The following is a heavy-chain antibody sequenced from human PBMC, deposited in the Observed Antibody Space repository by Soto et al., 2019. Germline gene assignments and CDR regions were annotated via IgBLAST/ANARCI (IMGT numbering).Heavy chain of an antibody. D-gene: IGHD3-9*01. Sequence: SETLSLTCTVSGGSISSSSYYWGWIRQPPGKGLEWIGSIYYSVSTYYNPSLKSRVTISVDTSMNQFSLKLCSVTAADTAVYYCARHGGTYYDILTGYYDYYYGMDVWGQGTTVTVSS. CDR1: GGSISSSSYY. J-gene: IGHJ6*02. CDR3: ARHGGTYYDILTGYYDYYYGMDV. CDR2: IYYSVST. V-gene: IGHV4-39*01.